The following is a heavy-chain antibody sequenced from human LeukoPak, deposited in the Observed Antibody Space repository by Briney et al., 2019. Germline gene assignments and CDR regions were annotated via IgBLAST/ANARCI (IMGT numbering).Heavy chain of an antibody. Sequence: GGSLRLSCAASGFTFSSYSMNWVRQAPGKGLEWVSYISSSPYISSSSSTIYYADSVKGRFTISRDNAKNSLYLQMNSLRAEDTAVYYCAKEGYDSSGYYLIWGQGTLVTVSS. CDR3: AKEGYDSSGYYLI. J-gene: IGHJ4*02. D-gene: IGHD3-22*01. V-gene: IGHV3-48*01. CDR2: ISSSPYISSSSSTI. CDR1: GFTFSSYS.